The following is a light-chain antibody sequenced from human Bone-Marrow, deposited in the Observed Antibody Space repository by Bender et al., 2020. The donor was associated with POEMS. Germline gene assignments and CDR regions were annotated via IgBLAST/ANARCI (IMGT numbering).Light chain of an antibody. CDR2: EVT. Sequence: QSALTQPASVSGSPGQSITISCTGTNSDVGNYNLVSWYQQHPGKAPKLIIYEVTKRPSGVPDRFSGSKSGNTATLTVTRVEAGDEADYFCQIWDRRSDHPYVFGSGTTITVL. CDR1: NSDVGNYNL. V-gene: IGLV2-14*02. J-gene: IGLJ1*01. CDR3: QIWDRRSDHPYV.